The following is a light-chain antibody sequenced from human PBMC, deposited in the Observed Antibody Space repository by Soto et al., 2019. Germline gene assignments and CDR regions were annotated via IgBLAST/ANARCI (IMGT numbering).Light chain of an antibody. CDR3: SSYTSATTYV. CDR1: SSDVGAYNY. Sequence: QSALTQPASVSGSPGQSITISCTGTSSDVGAYNYDSWYQQYPGEAPKVIIYDVSHRPAGVSNRFSGSKSGNTASLTISGFQIQYEADYYCSSYTSATTYVFGTGTKVTVL. V-gene: IGLV2-14*01. J-gene: IGLJ1*01. CDR2: DVS.